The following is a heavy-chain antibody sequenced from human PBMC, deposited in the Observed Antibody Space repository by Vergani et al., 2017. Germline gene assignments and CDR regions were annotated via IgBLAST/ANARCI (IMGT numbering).Heavy chain of an antibody. Sequence: VQLVESGGGLVQPGGSLRLSCTASGFTFSNYWMQWVRQAPGKGLMWVSRINSDGDSTSYADSVKGRFTISRDNAKNTLYLQMDSLRAEDTAVYCCARDGWELLDYFYYMDVWGKGTTVTVSS. V-gene: IGHV3-74*01. CDR2: INSDGDST. D-gene: IGHD1-26*01. J-gene: IGHJ6*03. CDR1: GFTFSNYW. CDR3: ARDGWELLDYFYYMDV.